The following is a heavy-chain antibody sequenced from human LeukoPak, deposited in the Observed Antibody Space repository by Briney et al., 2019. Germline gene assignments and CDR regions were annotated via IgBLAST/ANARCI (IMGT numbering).Heavy chain of an antibody. Sequence: SVKVSCKASGGTFSSYAISWVRQAPGQGLEWMGRIIPILGIANYAQKFQGRVTITADKSTSTAYMELSSLRSEDTAVYYCARKISRRDGYNYVDYYYYGMDVWGQGTTVAVSS. J-gene: IGHJ6*02. CDR1: GGTFSSYA. V-gene: IGHV1-69*04. D-gene: IGHD5-24*01. CDR3: ARKISRRDGYNYVDYYYYGMDV. CDR2: IIPILGIA.